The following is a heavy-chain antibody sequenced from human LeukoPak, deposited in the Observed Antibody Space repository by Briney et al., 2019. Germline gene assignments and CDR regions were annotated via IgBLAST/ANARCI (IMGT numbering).Heavy chain of an antibody. V-gene: IGHV1-69*01. J-gene: IGHJ4*02. D-gene: IGHD4-17*01. CDR1: GGTFSSYA. Sequence: GSSVTVSCKASGGTFSSYAISWVRQAPGQGLEWMGGIIPIFGTANYAQKFQGRVTITADESTSTAYMELSSLRSEDTAVYYCARSDDYGDGGGHFDYWGQGTLVTVSS. CDR3: ARSDDYGDGGGHFDY. CDR2: IIPIFGTA.